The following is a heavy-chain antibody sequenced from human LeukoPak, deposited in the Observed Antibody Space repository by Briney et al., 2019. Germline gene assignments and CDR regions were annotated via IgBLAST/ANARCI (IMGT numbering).Heavy chain of an antibody. CDR2: INHSGST. Sequence: TSETLSLTCGVYGGSFSGYYWSWIRQPPGKGLEWIGEINHSGSTNYNPSLKSRVTISVDTSKNQFSLQLNSVTPEDTAVYYCARGDQAFDIWGQGTMVTVSS. J-gene: IGHJ3*02. CDR3: ARGDQAFDI. V-gene: IGHV4-34*01. CDR1: GGSFSGYY.